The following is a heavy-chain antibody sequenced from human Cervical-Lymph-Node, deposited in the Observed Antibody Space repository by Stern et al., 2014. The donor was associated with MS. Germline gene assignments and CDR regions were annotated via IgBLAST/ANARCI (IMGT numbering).Heavy chain of an antibody. CDR1: GFAFSTYG. D-gene: IGHD6-19*01. Sequence: VHLVESGGGVVQPGRSLRLSCSPSGFAFSTYGMHWVRQAPGKGLEWVALISFDGAKTSYADSVKGRFTISRDNPKNTLYLQMKSLRGEDTAVYYCARGSDWYPLDYWGQGTLVTVSS. CDR2: ISFDGAKT. V-gene: IGHV3-30*03. J-gene: IGHJ4*02. CDR3: ARGSDWYPLDY.